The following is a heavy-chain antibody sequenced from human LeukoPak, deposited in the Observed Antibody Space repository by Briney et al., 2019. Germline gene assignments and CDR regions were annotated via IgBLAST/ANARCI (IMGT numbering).Heavy chain of an antibody. V-gene: IGHV4-30-4*01. CDR2: IYYSGST. CDR3: ARDIVVVVAATRDPQGNYYYGMDV. Sequence: PSETLSLTCTVSGGSISSGDYYWSWIRQPPGKGLEWIGYIYYSGSTYYNPSLKSRVTISVDTSKNQFSLKLSSVTAADTAVYYCARDIVVVVAATRDPQGNYYYGMDVWGQGTTVTVSS. J-gene: IGHJ6*02. CDR1: GGSISSGDYY. D-gene: IGHD2-15*01.